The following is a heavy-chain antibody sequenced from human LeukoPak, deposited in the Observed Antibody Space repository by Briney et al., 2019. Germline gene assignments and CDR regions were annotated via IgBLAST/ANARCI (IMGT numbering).Heavy chain of an antibody. Sequence: GGSLRLSCAASGFTFSSYSMNWVRQAPGKGLGWVSSISSSSSYIYYADSVKGRFTISRDNAKNSLYLQMNSLRAEDTAVYYCARDPCSSTSCWAYWGQGTLVAVSS. J-gene: IGHJ4*02. CDR3: ARDPCSSTSCWAY. CDR1: GFTFSSYS. D-gene: IGHD2-2*01. CDR2: ISSSSSYI. V-gene: IGHV3-21*01.